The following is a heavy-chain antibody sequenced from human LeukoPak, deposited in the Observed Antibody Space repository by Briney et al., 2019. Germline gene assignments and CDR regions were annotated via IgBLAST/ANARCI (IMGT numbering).Heavy chain of an antibody. D-gene: IGHD5-12*01. Sequence: GGSLRLSCAASGFTLSSYWMHWVRQIPGKGLVWVSRIDNYGSRTNYADSVKGRFTISRDNAKNTLYLQMNSLRAEDTAVYYCARDLVVATGPDYWGQGTLVTVSS. V-gene: IGHV3-74*01. CDR1: GFTLSSYW. CDR2: IDNYGSRT. J-gene: IGHJ4*02. CDR3: ARDLVVATGPDY.